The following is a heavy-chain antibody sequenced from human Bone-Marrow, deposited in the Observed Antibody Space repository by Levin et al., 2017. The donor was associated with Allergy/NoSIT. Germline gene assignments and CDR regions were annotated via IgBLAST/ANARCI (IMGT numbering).Heavy chain of an antibody. J-gene: IGHJ6*02. D-gene: IGHD3-22*01. CDR1: GCSISSSPYY. CDR2: IYHSGRS. Sequence: GSLRLSCTVSGCSISSSPYYWGWIRQPPGKGLECIGVIYHSGRSYYNPSLQSRVTISVDTPKNQFSLKLRSVTAADTAVYHCARLYDSSAHGLDVWGQGTTVTVSS. V-gene: IGHV4-39*07. CDR3: ARLYDSSAHGLDV.